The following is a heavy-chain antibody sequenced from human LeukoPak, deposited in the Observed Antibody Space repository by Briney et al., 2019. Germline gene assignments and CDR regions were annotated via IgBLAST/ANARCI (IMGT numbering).Heavy chain of an antibody. CDR1: GGSPSGYY. CDR2: IYYIVRT. V-gene: IGHV4-34*11. J-gene: IGHJ5*02. Sequence: SETLSLTCVLDGGSPSGYYWSWIRQPPGGGRGWDGYIYYIVRTTYNPSLKRRATISVDTSKTQFSLNRSCVTSASTSVFYCARDGISSGARVRDNWFDPCRQGTLVTVSA. D-gene: IGHD1-20*01. CDR3: ARDGISSGARVRDNWFDP.